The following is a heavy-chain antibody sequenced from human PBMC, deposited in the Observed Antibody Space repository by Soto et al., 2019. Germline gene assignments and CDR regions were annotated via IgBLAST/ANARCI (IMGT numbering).Heavy chain of an antibody. D-gene: IGHD2-2*01. CDR3: ARPHCSSSNCPNWFDP. Sequence: SETLSLTCTVSGGSISGSSYYWGWIRQPPGKGLEWIGSIHYTETTYYNPSLKSRVTISVDTSKNQLFLKLSSVTAADTAVYYCARPHCSSSNCPNWFDPWGQGTLVTVSS. CDR1: GGSISGSSYY. J-gene: IGHJ5*02. CDR2: IHYTETT. V-gene: IGHV4-39*01.